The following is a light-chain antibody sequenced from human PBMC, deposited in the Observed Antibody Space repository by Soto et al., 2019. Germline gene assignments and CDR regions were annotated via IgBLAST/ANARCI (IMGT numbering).Light chain of an antibody. CDR2: EVS. CDR1: SSDVCGYNY. J-gene: IGLJ2*01. Sequence: QSVLTQPASVSGSPGQSITISCTGTSSDVCGYNYVSWYQQHPGKAPKLMIYEVSNRPSGVSNRFSGSKSGNTASLHISGLQAEDEADYYCSSYTSSSTGVFGGGTKLTVL. CDR3: SSYTSSSTGV. V-gene: IGLV2-14*01.